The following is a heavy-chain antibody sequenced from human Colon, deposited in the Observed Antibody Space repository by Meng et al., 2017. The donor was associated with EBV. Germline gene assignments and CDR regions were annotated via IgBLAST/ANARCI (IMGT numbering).Heavy chain of an antibody. D-gene: IGHD2-21*02. CDR3: VRDVPDGDISLFDS. CDR2: INPSTAHP. J-gene: IGHJ4*02. V-gene: IGHV7-4-1*02. CDR1: GYSFRSYA. Sequence: QVELVQSGSGLKKPGASVKVSCKASGYSFRSYAVNWLRQAPGRGLEWMGWINPSTAHPTYAQDFTGRFVFSLDISVNTAYLQINSLKAEDTAIYYCVRDVPDGDISLFDSWGQGTLVTVSS.